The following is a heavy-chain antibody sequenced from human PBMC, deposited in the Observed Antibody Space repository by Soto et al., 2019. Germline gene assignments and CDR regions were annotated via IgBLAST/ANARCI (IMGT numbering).Heavy chain of an antibody. V-gene: IGHV3-23*01. CDR1: GFTFSSYA. D-gene: IGHD3-16*01. CDR2: VSVSGGST. Sequence: EVQLLESGGGLVQPGGSLRLSCAASGFTFSSYAMRWVRQAPGKGLAWVSGVSVSGGSTYYADSVRGRFTISRDNSKNTLYLQMNSLRADDTAVYYCASNTRYDPPDDWGQGTLVTVSS. CDR3: ASNTRYDPPDD. J-gene: IGHJ4*02.